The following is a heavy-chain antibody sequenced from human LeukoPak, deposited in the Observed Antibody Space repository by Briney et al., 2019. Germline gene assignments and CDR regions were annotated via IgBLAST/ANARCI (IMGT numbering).Heavy chain of an antibody. CDR2: IYSGGST. D-gene: IGHD4-17*01. V-gene: IGHV3-53*01. Sequence: GGSLRLSCAASGFTVSSNYMSWVRQAPGKGLEWVSVIYSGGSTYYADSVKGRFTISRDNSKNTLYLQMNSLRAEDTAVYYCAKDQGVDYGDYGAHFDYWGQGTLVTVSS. CDR3: AKDQGVDYGDYGAHFDY. J-gene: IGHJ4*02. CDR1: GFTVSSNY.